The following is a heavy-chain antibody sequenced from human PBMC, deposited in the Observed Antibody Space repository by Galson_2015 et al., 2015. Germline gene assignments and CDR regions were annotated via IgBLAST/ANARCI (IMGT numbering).Heavy chain of an antibody. CDR3: GRNRRKNSSSPHYYMDV. D-gene: IGHD1-14*01. Sequence: SLRLSCATSGFTFGDFAVTWVRQVPGKGPEWVGFIKSEAYGGTPDYAPSVKGRFTISRDDSNSVAYLQLNCLRTDDTAVYYCGRNRRKNSSSPHYYMDVWGRGTTVIVS. CDR1: GFTFGDFA. J-gene: IGHJ6*03. V-gene: IGHV3-49*04. CDR2: IKSEAYGGTP.